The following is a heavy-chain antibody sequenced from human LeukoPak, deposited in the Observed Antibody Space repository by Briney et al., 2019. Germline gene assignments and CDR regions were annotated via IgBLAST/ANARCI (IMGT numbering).Heavy chain of an antibody. Sequence: PGGSLRLSCAASGFTFSSSAMGWVRQAPGKGLEWVANIQQDGSEKYYVDSVKGRFIISRDNAKNSLYLQMNSLRAEDTAVYYCARVRKLRTRGVMDPLDYWGRGTLVTVCS. CDR2: IQQDGSEK. J-gene: IGHJ4*02. CDR3: ARVRKLRTRGVMDPLDY. CDR1: GFTFSSSA. D-gene: IGHD3-10*01. V-gene: IGHV3-7*01.